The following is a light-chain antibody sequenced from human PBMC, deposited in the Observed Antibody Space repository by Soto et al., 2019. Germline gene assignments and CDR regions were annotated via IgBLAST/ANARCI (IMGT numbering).Light chain of an antibody. CDR3: QQYNNWPLT. Sequence: MTQSPSTLSASVGDRVTITCRAGQSISNWLAWYQQKPGQAPRLLIYGASSRATGIPVRFSGRGSGKEFTLTISSLQSEDFVVYYCQQYNNWPLTFGQGTRLEIK. CDR1: QSISNW. V-gene: IGKV3-15*01. CDR2: GAS. J-gene: IGKJ5*01.